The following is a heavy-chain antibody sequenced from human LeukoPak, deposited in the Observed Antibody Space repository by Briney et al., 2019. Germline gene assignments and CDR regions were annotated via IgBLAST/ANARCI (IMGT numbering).Heavy chain of an antibody. CDR1: GFTFSDYS. Sequence: GGSLRLSCATSGFTFSDYSMNWVRQAPGKGLEWVSYISGNSVIYYADSVRGRFTISRDNAKNSLYLQMNSLRDEDTAVYYCARVRGRWGLYNWFDPWGQGTLVTVSS. CDR3: ARVRGRWGLYNWFDP. J-gene: IGHJ5*02. D-gene: IGHD3-16*01. CDR2: ISGNSVI. V-gene: IGHV3-48*02.